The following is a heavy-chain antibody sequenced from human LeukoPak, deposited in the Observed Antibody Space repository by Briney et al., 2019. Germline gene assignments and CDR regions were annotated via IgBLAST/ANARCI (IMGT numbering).Heavy chain of an antibody. J-gene: IGHJ4*02. Sequence: SETLSLTCTVSGGSLTSYYWSWVRQPPGKSQELIGYIYYTGSTNYNPSLRSRVTISVHTPKNQFSLKLSSVTAADTAVYYCARMSFYGSGTYSPLDYWGQGTLVAVSS. CDR2: IYYTGST. CDR3: ARMSFYGSGTYSPLDY. D-gene: IGHD3-10*01. CDR1: GGSLTSYY. V-gene: IGHV4-59*01.